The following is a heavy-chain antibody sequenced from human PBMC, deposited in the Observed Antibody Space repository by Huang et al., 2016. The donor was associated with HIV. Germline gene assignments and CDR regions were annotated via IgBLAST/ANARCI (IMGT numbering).Heavy chain of an antibody. CDR2: IYYSGSP. J-gene: IGHJ4*02. Sequence: QLQLQESGPGLVKPSDPLSLNCTISGGSIKSRNYYWGWVRQAPGNGLEWVGDIYYSGSPYYKPSLRSRVSLSVDTSKNQVTLKVNAVIAADTAVYYCARRQGSGYYFYFDYWGRGIPVTVTA. CDR1: GGSIKSRNYY. D-gene: IGHD3-22*01. V-gene: IGHV4-39*01. CDR3: ARRQGSGYYFYFDY.